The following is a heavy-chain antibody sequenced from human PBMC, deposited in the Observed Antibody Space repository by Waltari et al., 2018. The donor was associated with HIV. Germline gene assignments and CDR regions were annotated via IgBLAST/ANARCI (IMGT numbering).Heavy chain of an antibody. CDR1: GGSISTNNYY. Sequence: QLQLQESGPGLVKPSETLSLTCTVSGGSISTNNYYWGWIRQPPGKGLEWIGVIFYSGTTYYNPSLKSRGTISVDTSKTQFSLNLSSVIAADTAVYYCASAPWYYDSSGYPLWYFDLWGRGSLVTVSS. CDR2: IFYSGTT. D-gene: IGHD3-22*01. J-gene: IGHJ2*01. CDR3: ASAPWYYDSSGYPLWYFDL. V-gene: IGHV4-39*01.